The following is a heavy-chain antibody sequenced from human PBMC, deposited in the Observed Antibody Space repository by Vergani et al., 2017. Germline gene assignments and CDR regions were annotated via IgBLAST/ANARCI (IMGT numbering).Heavy chain of an antibody. D-gene: IGHD6-19*01. Sequence: EVQLVESGGGLVKPGGSLRLSCAASGFTFSSYSMNWVRQAPGKGLEWVSSISSSSSYIYYADSVKGRFTISRDNAKNSLYLQMNSLRAEDTAVYYCARGGIAVAGILSNWGQGTLVTVSA. J-gene: IGHJ4*02. V-gene: IGHV3-21*01. CDR1: GFTFSSYS. CDR2: ISSSSSYI. CDR3: ARGGIAVAGILSN.